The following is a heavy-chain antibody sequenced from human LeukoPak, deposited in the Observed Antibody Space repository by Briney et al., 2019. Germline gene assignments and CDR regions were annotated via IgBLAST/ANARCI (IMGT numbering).Heavy chain of an antibody. CDR3: ARDRLDYYDSSGSLDY. V-gene: IGHV3-7*01. CDR2: KKQDGSEK. J-gene: IGHJ4*02. CDR1: DFTFSSYW. Sequence: GGSLNLSCAALDFTFSSYWMSWVRRAQGKGLEGGANKKQDGSEKYYVDSVKGRFTISRDNAKNPLYLQMNSLRAEDTAVYYCARDRLDYYDSSGSLDYWGQGTLVTVSS. D-gene: IGHD3-22*01.